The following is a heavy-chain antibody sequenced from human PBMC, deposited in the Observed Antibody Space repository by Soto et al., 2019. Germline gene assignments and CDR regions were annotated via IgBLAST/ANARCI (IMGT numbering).Heavy chain of an antibody. D-gene: IGHD2-8*01. CDR3: ARDNGRLAPGN. Sequence: ASVKVSCEASGYTCTCYYMHWVRQAPGQRLEWMGWINPNSGGTNYAQKFQGRVTMTRDTSISTACMELSRLRSDDTAVYYCARDNGRLAPGNWGQGTLVTVSS. J-gene: IGHJ4*02. CDR2: INPNSGGT. CDR1: GYTCTCYY. V-gene: IGHV1-2*02.